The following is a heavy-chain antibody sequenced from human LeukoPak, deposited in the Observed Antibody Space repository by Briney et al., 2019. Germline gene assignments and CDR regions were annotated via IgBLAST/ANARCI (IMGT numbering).Heavy chain of an antibody. D-gene: IGHD3/OR15-3a*01. J-gene: IGHJ4*02. V-gene: IGHV4-39*01. CDR1: GVSISSSNSY. CDR2: IYYSGNT. CDR3: ARQTGSGLFILP. Sequence: SETLSLTCTVSGVSISSSNSYWGWIRQPPGKGLEWIGSIYYSGNTYYNASLKSQVSISIDTSKNQFSLRLTSVIAADTAVYYCARQTGSGLFILPGGQGTLVTVSS.